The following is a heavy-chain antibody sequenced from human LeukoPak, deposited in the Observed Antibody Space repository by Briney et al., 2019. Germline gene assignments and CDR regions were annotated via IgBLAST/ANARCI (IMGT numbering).Heavy chain of an antibody. Sequence: QPGGSLRLSCAASGFTLTGSAMSWVRQAPGKGLEWVSLISDSATSTYYADSVKGRFTISRDNSKNTLYLQMNSLRAEDTAVYYCVKIRRQLVPFDYWGQGTLVTVSS. D-gene: IGHD6-13*01. CDR1: GFTLTGSA. V-gene: IGHV3-23*01. CDR2: ISDSATST. J-gene: IGHJ4*02. CDR3: VKIRRQLVPFDY.